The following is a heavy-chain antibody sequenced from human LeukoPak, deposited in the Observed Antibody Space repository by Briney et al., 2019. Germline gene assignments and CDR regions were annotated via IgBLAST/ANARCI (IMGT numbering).Heavy chain of an antibody. CDR2: ISDSGFGT. J-gene: IGHJ3*02. Sequence: GGSLRLSCAASGFTFSTYAVSWVRQAPGKGLEWVSAISDSGFGTYYADSVKGRFTISRDNSKNTLYLQMNSLRAEDTALYYCAKDPPSGYGWAIWAQGTMVTGSS. CDR3: AKDPPSGYGWAI. D-gene: IGHD5-12*01. V-gene: IGHV3-23*01. CDR1: GFTFSTYA.